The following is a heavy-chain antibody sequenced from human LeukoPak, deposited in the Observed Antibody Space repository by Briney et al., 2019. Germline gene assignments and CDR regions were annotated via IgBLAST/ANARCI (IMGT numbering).Heavy chain of an antibody. CDR3: ARGGGGWYSYFDY. V-gene: IGHV5-51*01. D-gene: IGHD6-19*01. Sequence: GEPLKISCKGSGYSFTSYWIGWLRQMPGKGLEWIGIFDAGDSDTRYSPSFQGQVTISADKSVSTAYLQWSSLKASDTAMYYCARGGGGWYSYFDYWGQGTLVSVAS. J-gene: IGHJ4*02. CDR2: FDAGDSDT. CDR1: GYSFTSYW.